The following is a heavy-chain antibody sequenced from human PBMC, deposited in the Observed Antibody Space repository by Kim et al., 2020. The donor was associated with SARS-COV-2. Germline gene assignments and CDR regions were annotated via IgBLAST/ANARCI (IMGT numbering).Heavy chain of an antibody. Sequence: SETLSLTCTVSGGSISSYYWSWIRQPPGKGLEWIGYIYYSGSTNYNPSLKSRVTISVDTSKNQFSLKLSSVTAADTAVYYCARGTRYGAFDIWGQGTMVTVSS. CDR1: GGSISSYY. CDR3: ARGTRYGAFDI. CDR2: IYYSGST. J-gene: IGHJ3*02. D-gene: IGHD1-1*01. V-gene: IGHV4-59*13.